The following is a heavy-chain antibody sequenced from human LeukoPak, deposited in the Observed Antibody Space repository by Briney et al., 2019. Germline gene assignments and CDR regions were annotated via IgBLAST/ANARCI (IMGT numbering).Heavy chain of an antibody. CDR1: GFTFSSYS. Sequence: PGGSLRLSCAASGFTFSSYSMNWVRQAPGKGLEWVSSISSSSSYIYYADSVKGRFTISRDNAKNSLYLQMNSLRAEDTAVYYCARDGDSSGYYSFDYWGQGTPVTVSS. CDR3: ARDGDSSGYYSFDY. J-gene: IGHJ4*02. CDR2: ISSSSSYI. D-gene: IGHD3-22*01. V-gene: IGHV3-21*01.